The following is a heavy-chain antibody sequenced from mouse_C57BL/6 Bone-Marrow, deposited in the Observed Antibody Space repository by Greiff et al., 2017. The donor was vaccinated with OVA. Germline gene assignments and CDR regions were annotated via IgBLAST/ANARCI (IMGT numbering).Heavy chain of an antibody. CDR1: GFTFSSYG. D-gene: IGHD1-1*01. J-gene: IGHJ2*01. CDR2: ISSGGSYT. Sequence: EVKLMESGGDLVKPGGSLKLSCAASGFTFSSYGMSWVRQTPDKRLEWVATISSGGSYTYYPDSVKGRFTISRDNAKNTLYLQMSSLKSEDTAMYYCARHCGSRYFDYWGQGTTLTVSS. CDR3: ARHCGSRYFDY. V-gene: IGHV5-6*01.